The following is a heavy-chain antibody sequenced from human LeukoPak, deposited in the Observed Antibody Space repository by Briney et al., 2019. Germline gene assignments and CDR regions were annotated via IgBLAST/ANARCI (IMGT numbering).Heavy chain of an antibody. CDR3: ARVDKYYDILTGYYPFGAFDI. CDR1: GGSISSYY. D-gene: IGHD3-9*01. Sequence: SETLSLTCTVSGGSISSYYWSWIRQPPGKGLEWIGYIYYSGSTNYNPSPKSRVTISVDTSKNQFSLKLSSVTAADTAVYYCARVDKYYDILTGYYPFGAFDIWGQGTMVTVSS. CDR2: IYYSGST. J-gene: IGHJ3*02. V-gene: IGHV4-59*01.